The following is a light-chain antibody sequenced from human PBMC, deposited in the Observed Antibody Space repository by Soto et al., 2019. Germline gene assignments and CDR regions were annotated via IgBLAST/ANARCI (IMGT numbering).Light chain of an antibody. Sequence: DIQITHSPSSLSASIGERVTITFQASQNITNNLSWYQQKPGKAPNLLIYHASKLAKGVTSRFSGSGSGTDFSFIITSLQREDLATYYCQQYYGLPPLNFGQGTRLEIK. V-gene: IGKV1-33*01. J-gene: IGKJ5*01. CDR3: QQYYGLPPLN. CDR1: QNITNN. CDR2: HAS.